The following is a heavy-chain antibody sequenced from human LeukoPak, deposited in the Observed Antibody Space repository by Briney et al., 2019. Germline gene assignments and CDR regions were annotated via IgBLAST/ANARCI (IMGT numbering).Heavy chain of an antibody. D-gene: IGHD6-19*01. Sequence: SVKVSRKASGGTFSSYAISWVRQAPGQGLEWMGRIIPIFGTANYAQKFQGRVTITTDESTSTAYMELSSLRSEDTAVYYCARGVAVAVTFDYWGQGTLVTVSS. CDR3: ARGVAVAVTFDY. V-gene: IGHV1-69*05. CDR2: IIPIFGTA. CDR1: GGTFSSYA. J-gene: IGHJ4*02.